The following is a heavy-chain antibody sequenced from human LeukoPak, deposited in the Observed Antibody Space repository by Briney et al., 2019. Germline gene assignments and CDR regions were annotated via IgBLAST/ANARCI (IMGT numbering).Heavy chain of an antibody. Sequence: PGGSLRLSCAASGFTFSSYGMHWVRQAPGRGPEWVAFIRYDGSNKYYADSVKGRFTISRDNSKNTLYLQMNSLRAEDTAVYYRAKGQGYSSSWYGAAAFDIWGQGTMVTVSS. CDR1: GFTFSSYG. J-gene: IGHJ3*02. CDR2: IRYDGSNK. D-gene: IGHD6-13*01. CDR3: AKGQGYSSSWYGAAAFDI. V-gene: IGHV3-30*02.